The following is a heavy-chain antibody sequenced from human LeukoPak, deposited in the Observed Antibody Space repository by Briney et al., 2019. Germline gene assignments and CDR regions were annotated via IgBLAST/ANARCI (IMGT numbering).Heavy chain of an antibody. Sequence: GGSLRLSCAASGFSFNNAWMRWFRQAPGKGLEWAGRIKSKTDGGTTDYAAPVKGRFTISRDDSKNTLYLQMNSLKTEDTAVYYCATRLADFDYWGQGTLVTVSS. V-gene: IGHV3-15*01. J-gene: IGHJ4*02. CDR2: IKSKTDGGTT. D-gene: IGHD3-3*02. CDR3: ATRLADFDY. CDR1: GFSFNNAW.